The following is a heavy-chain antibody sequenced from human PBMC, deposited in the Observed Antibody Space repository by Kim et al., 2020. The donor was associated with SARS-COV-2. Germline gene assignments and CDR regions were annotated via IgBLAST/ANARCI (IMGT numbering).Heavy chain of an antibody. CDR3: ARDRTEYYDILTGYYGGYYYYYGMDV. J-gene: IGHJ6*02. CDR2: IKQDGSEK. CDR1: GFTFSSYW. D-gene: IGHD3-9*01. Sequence: GGSLRLSCAASGFTFSSYWMSWVRQAPVKGLEWVANIKQDGSEKYYVDSVKGRFTISRDNAKNSLYLQMNSLRAEDTAVYYCARDRTEYYDILTGYYGGYYYYYGMDVWAQGTTVTVYS. V-gene: IGHV3-7*01.